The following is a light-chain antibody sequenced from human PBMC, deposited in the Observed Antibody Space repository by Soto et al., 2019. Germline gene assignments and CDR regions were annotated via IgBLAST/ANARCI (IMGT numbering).Light chain of an antibody. CDR3: QQSYSLPRT. V-gene: IGKV1-39*01. CDR1: QSITNY. CDR2: AAS. J-gene: IGKJ1*01. Sequence: IPMTQSPSSLSASVGDRVTITCRASQSITNYLNWYQQKPGRAPNLLIYAASNLQSGVPSRFSGSGSGTDFTLTISSLQPEDFATYYCQQSYSLPRTFGQGTKVEI.